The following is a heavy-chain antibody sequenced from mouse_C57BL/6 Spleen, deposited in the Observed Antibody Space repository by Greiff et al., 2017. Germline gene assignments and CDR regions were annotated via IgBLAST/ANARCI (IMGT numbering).Heavy chain of an antibody. J-gene: IGHJ4*01. V-gene: IGHV1-81*01. CDR2: IHPRSGNT. D-gene: IGHD4-1*01. Sequence: VQLQQSGAELVRPGASVKLSCKASGYTFTSYGLSWVKHRTGQGLEWIGVIHPRSGNTYYNEKSKGKATLTADKSSSTPYMDLRSLTSEDSAASVCAEGTGRRNYYAMDYWGQGTSVTVSS. CDR1: GYTFTSYG. CDR3: AEGTGRRNYYAMDY.